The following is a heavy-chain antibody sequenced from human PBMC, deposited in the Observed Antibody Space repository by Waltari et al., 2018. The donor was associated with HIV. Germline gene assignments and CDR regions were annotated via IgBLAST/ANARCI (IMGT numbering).Heavy chain of an antibody. CDR3: AREADSAYYYYGMDV. D-gene: IGHD1-26*01. CDR2: IYSGGST. J-gene: IGHJ6*02. CDR1: GFTVSSNS. V-gene: IGHV3-66*02. Sequence: EVQLVESGGGLVQPGGSLRLSCAASGFTVSSNSMSWVRQAPGKGLEWVSVIYSGGSTYYADSVKGRITISRDNSKNTLYLQMNSLRAEDTDVYYCAREADSAYYYYGMDVWGQGTTVTVSS.